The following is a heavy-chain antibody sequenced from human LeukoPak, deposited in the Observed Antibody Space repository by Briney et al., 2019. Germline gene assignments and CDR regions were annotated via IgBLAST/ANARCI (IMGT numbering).Heavy chain of an antibody. CDR2: ISSSSSYI. V-gene: IGHV3-21*01. CDR1: GFTFSSYA. D-gene: IGHD3-16*02. J-gene: IGHJ4*02. Sequence: GGSLRLSCAASGFTFSSYAMSWVRQAPGKGLKRVSSISSSSSYIYYADSVKGRFTISRDNATNSLYLQMNSLRAEDTPVYYCARDSVIECSNGNGGQGTLVTVYS. CDR3: ARDSVIECSNGN.